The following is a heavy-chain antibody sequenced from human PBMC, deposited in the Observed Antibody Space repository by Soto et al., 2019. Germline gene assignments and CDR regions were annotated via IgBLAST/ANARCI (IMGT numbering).Heavy chain of an antibody. J-gene: IGHJ3*02. CDR2: ISSSGDST. CDR1: GFTFSPYA. Sequence: EVQLLESGGGLVQPGGSLRLSCVASGFTFSPYAMSWVRQAPGKGLEWVSGISSSGDSTYYADSVKGRFTISRDNSKNMLYLQMSSLSADDTALYYCAKDPNGNYVGAFDMRGHGTMVTVSS. V-gene: IGHV3-23*01. D-gene: IGHD1-7*01. CDR3: AKDPNGNYVGAFDM.